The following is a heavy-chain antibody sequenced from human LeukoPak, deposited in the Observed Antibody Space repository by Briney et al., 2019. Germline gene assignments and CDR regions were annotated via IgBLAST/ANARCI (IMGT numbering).Heavy chain of an antibody. V-gene: IGHV1-2*02. CDR2: INPNSGGT. Sequence: ASVKVSCKASGYTFTGYYMHWVRQAPGQGLEWMGWINPNSGGTNYAQKFQGRVTMTRDTSISTAYMELSRLRSDDTAVYYCARTVGYYDFWSGYHPFVYWGQGTLVTVSS. D-gene: IGHD3-3*01. J-gene: IGHJ4*02. CDR1: GYTFTGYY. CDR3: ARTVGYYDFWSGYHPFVY.